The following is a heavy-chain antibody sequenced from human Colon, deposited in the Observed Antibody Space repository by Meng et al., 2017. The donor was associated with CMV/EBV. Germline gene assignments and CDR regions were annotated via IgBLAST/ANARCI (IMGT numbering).Heavy chain of an antibody. CDR3: VRSLDDASGQFRDY. CDR1: GYTFSTFG. D-gene: IGHD3-3*01. Sequence: ASVKVSCKASGYTFSTFGISWVRQAPGQGPEWMGWISPYSGQTESAQKFQGRVTLTTDTSTSTAYMDLRSLRSDDTAVYYCVRSLDDASGQFRDYWGQGTLVTVSS. CDR2: ISPYSGQT. V-gene: IGHV1-18*01. J-gene: IGHJ4*02.